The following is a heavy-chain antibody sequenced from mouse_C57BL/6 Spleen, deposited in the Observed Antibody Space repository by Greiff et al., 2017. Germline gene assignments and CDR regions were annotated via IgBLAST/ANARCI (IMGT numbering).Heavy chain of an antibody. Sequence: VQLQQSGAELVKPGASVKLSCTASGFNIKDYYMHWVKQRTEQGLEWIGRIDPEDGETKSAPKFQGKATITADTSSNTAYLQLSSLTSEDAAVYYCAPFTVPDAMDYWGQGTSVTVSS. D-gene: IGHD1-1*01. J-gene: IGHJ4*01. V-gene: IGHV14-2*01. CDR3: APFTVPDAMDY. CDR2: IDPEDGET. CDR1: GFNIKDYY.